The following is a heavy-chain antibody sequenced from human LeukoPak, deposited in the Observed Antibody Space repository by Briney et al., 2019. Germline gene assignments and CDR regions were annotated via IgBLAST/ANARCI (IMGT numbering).Heavy chain of an antibody. CDR2: ICYSGST. J-gene: IGHJ4*02. V-gene: IGHV4-59*11. CDR3: ARSAYYFDY. Sequence: SETLSCTCTGRAGCMRGHYWSWIRLPPGKGLEWIGYICYSGSTNYNPSLKSRVTISVDTSKNQFSLKLSSVTAADTAVYYCARSAYYFDYWGQGTLVTVSS. CDR1: AGCMRGHY.